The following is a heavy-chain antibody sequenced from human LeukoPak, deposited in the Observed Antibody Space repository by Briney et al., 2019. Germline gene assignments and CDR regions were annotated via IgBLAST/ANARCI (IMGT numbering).Heavy chain of an antibody. CDR2: ISYDGSNK. J-gene: IGHJ4*02. CDR3: AKLSSSWAFNY. D-gene: IGHD6-13*01. CDR1: GFTFSSYA. V-gene: IGHV3-30-3*02. Sequence: PGGSLRLSCAASGFTFSSYAMHWVRQAPGKGLEWVAVISYDGSNKYYADSVKGRFTISRDNAKNSLYLQMNSLRAEDTALYYCAKLSSSWAFNYWGQGTLVTVSS.